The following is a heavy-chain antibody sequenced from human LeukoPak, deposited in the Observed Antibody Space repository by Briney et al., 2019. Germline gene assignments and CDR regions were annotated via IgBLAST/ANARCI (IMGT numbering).Heavy chain of an antibody. Sequence: GGSLRLSCAVSGFTFSSYRMTWVRQAPGKGREWVAKIKEDGSEKYYVDSVKGRFTVSRDNVKNSLFLQMNSLRVEDTAAYYCARLHSAVYYGDAFDIWGQGTMVTVSS. CDR2: IKEDGSEK. CDR1: GFTFSSYR. V-gene: IGHV3-7*03. J-gene: IGHJ3*02. D-gene: IGHD3-16*01. CDR3: ARLHSAVYYGDAFDI.